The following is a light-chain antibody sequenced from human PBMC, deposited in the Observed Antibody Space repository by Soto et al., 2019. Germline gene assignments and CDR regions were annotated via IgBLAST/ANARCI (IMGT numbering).Light chain of an antibody. V-gene: IGKV3-20*01. CDR3: QQYGTSPPNI. Sequence: EIVLTQSPGTLSLSPGDRATLSCRASQSVSSFYLAWYQQQPGQAPRLLIYDATSRATGIPDRFSGSGSGTDFTLTISRLEPEDSAVYFCQQYGTSPPNIFGQGTKLEIK. CDR2: DAT. J-gene: IGKJ2*01. CDR1: QSVSSFY.